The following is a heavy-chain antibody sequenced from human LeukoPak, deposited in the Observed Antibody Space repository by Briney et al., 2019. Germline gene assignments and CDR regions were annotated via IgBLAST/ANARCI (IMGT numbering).Heavy chain of an antibody. V-gene: IGHV4-4*09. D-gene: IGHD4-11*01. J-gene: IGHJ6*03. Sequence: SETLSLTCTVSGGSISSYYWSWIRQPPGKGLEWIGYMYTSGSTNYNPSLKSRVTMSVDTSKNQFSLKLSSVTAADTAVYYCATSNADYSRISRYYYYMDVWGKGTTVTVSS. CDR2: MYTSGST. CDR3: ATSNADYSRISRYYYYMDV. CDR1: GGSISSYY.